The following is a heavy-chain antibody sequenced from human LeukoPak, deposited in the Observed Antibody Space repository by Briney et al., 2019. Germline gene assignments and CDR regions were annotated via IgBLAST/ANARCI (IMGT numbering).Heavy chain of an antibody. CDR3: TTVGFGSYYAPYYFDY. V-gene: IGHV3-15*01. CDR2: IKSKTDGGTT. J-gene: IGHJ4*02. CDR1: GFIFSNAW. D-gene: IGHD1-26*01. Sequence: GGSLRLSCTASGFIFSNAWMSWVRQAPGKGLEWVGRIKSKTDGGTTDYAAPVKGRFTISRDDSKNTLYLQMNSLKTEDTAVYYCTTVGFGSYYAPYYFDYWGQGTLVTVSS.